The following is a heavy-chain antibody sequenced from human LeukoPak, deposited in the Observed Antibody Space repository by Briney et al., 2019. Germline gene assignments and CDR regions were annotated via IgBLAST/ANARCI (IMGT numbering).Heavy chain of an antibody. Sequence: GGSLRLSCAASGFTFSSYAMSWVRQAPGKGLEWVSTISGSGTTTYYADSVKGRFTISRDNSKNTLYLQMNSLRAEDTAVYYRTKRPVVVNTTPYFDYWGQGTLVTVSS. CDR1: GFTFSSYA. D-gene: IGHD3-22*01. CDR2: ISGSGTTT. V-gene: IGHV3-23*01. J-gene: IGHJ4*02. CDR3: TKRPVVVNTTPYFDY.